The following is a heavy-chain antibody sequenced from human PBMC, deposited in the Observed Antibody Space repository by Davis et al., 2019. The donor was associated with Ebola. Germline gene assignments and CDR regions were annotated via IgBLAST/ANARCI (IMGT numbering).Heavy chain of an antibody. J-gene: IGHJ1*01. CDR1: GYDFTNYW. D-gene: IGHD1-7*01. CDR3: ARRGVELELEF. Sequence: GESLKISCKASGYDFTNYWIGWVRQMPGKGLEWMGVIHPTDSDTTYSPSFQGQVTISADKSTNTAFLQWDSLKASDTAIYYCARRGVELELEFWGQGTLVTVSS. CDR2: IHPTDSDT. V-gene: IGHV5-51*01.